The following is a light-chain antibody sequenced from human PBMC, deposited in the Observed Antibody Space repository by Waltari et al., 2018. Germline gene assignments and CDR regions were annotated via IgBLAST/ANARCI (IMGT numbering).Light chain of an antibody. CDR2: EVT. CDR1: SSDVGGYNY. V-gene: IGLV2-8*01. CDR3: SSYAGSNTVV. Sequence: QSALTQPPSASGSPGQSVTISCTGTSSDVGGYNYVSWYQHHPGKAPKLMIHEVTTRPAGVPDRFSDSESGNTASLTVSGLQSEDEADYYCSSYAGSNTVVFGGGTKLTVL. J-gene: IGLJ2*01.